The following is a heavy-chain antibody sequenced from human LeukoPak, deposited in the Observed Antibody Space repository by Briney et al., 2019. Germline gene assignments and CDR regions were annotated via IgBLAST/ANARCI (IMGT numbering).Heavy chain of an antibody. Sequence: SETLSLTCTVFGGSISSGSYYWSWIRQPAGKGLEWIGRIYTSGSTNYNPSLKSRVTISVDTSKNQFSLKLSSVTAADTAVYYCARERRITIFGVAENNWFDPWGQGTLVTVSS. CDR2: IYTSGST. CDR3: ARERRITIFGVAENNWFDP. CDR1: GGSISSGSYY. D-gene: IGHD3-3*01. J-gene: IGHJ5*02. V-gene: IGHV4-61*02.